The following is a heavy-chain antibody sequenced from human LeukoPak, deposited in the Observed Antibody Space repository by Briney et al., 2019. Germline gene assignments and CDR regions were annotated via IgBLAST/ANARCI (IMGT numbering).Heavy chain of an antibody. Sequence: SETLSLTCTVSGGSISSSNYYWDWIRQPPGKGLEWIGYIYYSGSTNYNPSLKSRVTISVDTSKNQFSLKLSSVTAADTAVYYCARDNWNYGSSMDVWGQGTTVTVSS. CDR3: ARDNWNYGSSMDV. CDR1: GGSISSSNYY. J-gene: IGHJ6*02. V-gene: IGHV4-61*01. CDR2: IYYSGST. D-gene: IGHD1-7*01.